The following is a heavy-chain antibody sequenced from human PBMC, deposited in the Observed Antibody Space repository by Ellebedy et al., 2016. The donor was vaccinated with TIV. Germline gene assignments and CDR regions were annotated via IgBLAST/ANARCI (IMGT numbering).Heavy chain of an antibody. CDR3: ARVRDDSSGYYYWLLDY. CDR2: IYPGDSDT. D-gene: IGHD3-22*01. J-gene: IGHJ4*02. V-gene: IGHV5-51*01. CDR1: GYSFTSYW. Sequence: PGGSLRLSCKGSGYSFTSYWIGWVRQMPGKGLEWMGIIYPGDSDTRYSPSFQGQVTISADKSISTAYLQWSSLKASDTAMYYCARVRDDSSGYYYWLLDYWGQGTLVTVSS.